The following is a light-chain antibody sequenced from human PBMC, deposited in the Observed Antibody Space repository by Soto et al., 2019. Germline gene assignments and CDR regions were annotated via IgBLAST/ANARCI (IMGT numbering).Light chain of an antibody. CDR2: DVR. Sequence: QSVLTQPASVSGSPGQSITISCTGTSNDVGGFNYVSWYQQHPGKAPKLMIYDVRNRPSGVSNRFSGSKSGNTASLIISGLQPEDEADYYCSSYTSISTVVFGGGTKVTVL. J-gene: IGLJ3*02. CDR3: SSYTSISTVV. V-gene: IGLV2-14*01. CDR1: SNDVGGFNY.